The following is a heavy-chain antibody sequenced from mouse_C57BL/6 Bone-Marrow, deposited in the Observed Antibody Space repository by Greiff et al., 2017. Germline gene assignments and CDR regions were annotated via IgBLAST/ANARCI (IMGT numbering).Heavy chain of an antibody. CDR2: INPNNGGT. D-gene: IGHD1-1*01. Sequence: EVQLQQSGPELVKPGASVKISCKASGYTFTDYYMNWVKQSHGKSLEWIGDINPNNGGTSYNQKFKGKATLTVDKSSSTAYMELRSLTSEDSAVYYCARGGVITTVVASDYWGQGTTLTVSS. V-gene: IGHV1-26*01. J-gene: IGHJ2*01. CDR3: ARGGVITTVVASDY. CDR1: GYTFTDYY.